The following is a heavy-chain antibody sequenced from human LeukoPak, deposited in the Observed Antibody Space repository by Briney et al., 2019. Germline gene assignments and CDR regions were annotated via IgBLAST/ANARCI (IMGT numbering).Heavy chain of an antibody. J-gene: IGHJ4*02. CDR1: GGTFSSYA. Sequence: SVKVSCKASGGTFSSYAISWVRQAPGQGLEWMGGIIPIFGTANYAQKFQGRVTITADESTSTAYMGLSSLRSEDTAVYYCARVDRQWMVGNLDYWGQGTLVTVSS. V-gene: IGHV1-69*01. CDR2: IIPIFGTA. CDR3: ARVDRQWMVGNLDY. D-gene: IGHD6-19*01.